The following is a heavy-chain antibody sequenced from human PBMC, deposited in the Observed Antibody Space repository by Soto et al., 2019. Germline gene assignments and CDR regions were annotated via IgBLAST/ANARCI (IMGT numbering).Heavy chain of an antibody. CDR1: GGSISTGGYY. Sequence: SETLSLTCTVSGGSISTGGYYWNWIRQHPGKGLEWIGYIYYGGSINYNPSLKSRVIISVDTAKNQFSLRLSSVSAADTVVYYCTGAYYNVSGYSLDPWGQGTSVTVSS. CDR3: TGAYYNVSGYSLDP. D-gene: IGHD3-22*01. CDR2: IYYGGSI. V-gene: IGHV4-61*08. J-gene: IGHJ5*02.